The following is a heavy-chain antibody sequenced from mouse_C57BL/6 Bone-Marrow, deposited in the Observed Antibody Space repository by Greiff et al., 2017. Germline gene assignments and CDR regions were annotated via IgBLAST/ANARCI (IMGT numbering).Heavy chain of an antibody. V-gene: IGHV1-82*01. CDR3: ARFELRYYAMDY. D-gene: IGHD1-1*01. CDR1: GYAFSSSW. CDR2: IYPGDGDT. J-gene: IGHJ4*01. Sequence: VQLQQSGPELVKPGASVKISCKASGYAFSSSWMNWVKQRPGKGLEWIGRIYPGDGDTNYNGKFKGKATLTADKSSSTAYMQLSSLTSEDSAVYFCARFELRYYAMDYWGQGTSVTVSS.